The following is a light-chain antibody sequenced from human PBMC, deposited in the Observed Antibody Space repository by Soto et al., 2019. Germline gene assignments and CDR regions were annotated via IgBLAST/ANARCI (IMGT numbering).Light chain of an antibody. CDR1: QSIHTS. CDR2: DST. J-gene: IGKJ5*01. V-gene: IGKV3-11*01. CDR3: QQRNVWPPIT. Sequence: VLTQSPATLSLSPGERATLSCRASQSIHTSLAWYQQKPGQPPRLVVYDSTPMANGVPDRFGGSRSGTEFTLTINNLEPEDFAVYYCQQRNVWPPITFGQGTRLEI.